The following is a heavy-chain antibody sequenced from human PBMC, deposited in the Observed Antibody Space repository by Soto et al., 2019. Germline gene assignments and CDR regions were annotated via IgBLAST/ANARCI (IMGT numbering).Heavy chain of an antibody. Sequence: PRLSCAASGFTVSNNYMSWVRQAPGKGLEWVSIIYSGGSTYYADSVQGRFTISRDNSKNTLFLQMSSLRAEDTAVYCCAREGGGVYCSARSCYGRYFDFWGQGTRGTVPQ. CDR2: IYSGGST. CDR3: AREGGGVYCSARSCYGRYFDF. CDR1: GFTVSNNY. J-gene: IGHJ4*02. D-gene: IGHD2-15*01. V-gene: IGHV3-53*01.